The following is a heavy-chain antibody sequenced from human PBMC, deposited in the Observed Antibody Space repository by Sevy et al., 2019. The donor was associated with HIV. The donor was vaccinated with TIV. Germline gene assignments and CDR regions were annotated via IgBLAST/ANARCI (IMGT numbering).Heavy chain of an antibody. Sequence: GGSLRLSCTASGFIFSTYAMTWVRQAPGKGLEWVSAISGSGRSTYYADSLKGRFTIFRDNSKNTLYLQMNNLRAEDTAVYYCAKGDSTFYGLDVWGQGTTVTVSS. CDR3: AKGDSTFYGLDV. V-gene: IGHV3-23*01. CDR2: ISGSGRST. J-gene: IGHJ6*02. D-gene: IGHD6-13*01. CDR1: GFIFSTYA.